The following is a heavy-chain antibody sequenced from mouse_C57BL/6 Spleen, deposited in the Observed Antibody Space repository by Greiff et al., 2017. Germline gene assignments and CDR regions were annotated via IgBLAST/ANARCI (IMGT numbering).Heavy chain of an antibody. CDR1: GYTFTSYW. CDR2: INPSNGGT. CDR3: ARACSNYVDDAMDY. J-gene: IGHJ4*01. V-gene: IGHV1-53*01. D-gene: IGHD2-5*01. Sequence: QVPLQQPGTELVQPGASVKLSCKASGYTFTSYWMHWVKQRPGQGLEWIGNINPSNGGTNYNEKFKSKATLTVDESSSTAYMQLSSLTSEDSAVYYSARACSNYVDDAMDYWGQGTSVTVSS.